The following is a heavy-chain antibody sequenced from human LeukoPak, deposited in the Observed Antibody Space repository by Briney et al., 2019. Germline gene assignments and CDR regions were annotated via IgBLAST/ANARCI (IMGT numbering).Heavy chain of an antibody. CDR3: ARVPEGP. CDR2: ISAYNGNT. CDR1: RYTFTSFG. Sequence: GASVKVSCKASRYTFTSFGISWVRQAPRQGREWMGWISAYNGNTNYAQKLQGRVTMTTDTSTSTGYMELRSLRSDDTALYYCARVPEGPWGQGTLVIVSS. V-gene: IGHV1-18*01. J-gene: IGHJ5*02.